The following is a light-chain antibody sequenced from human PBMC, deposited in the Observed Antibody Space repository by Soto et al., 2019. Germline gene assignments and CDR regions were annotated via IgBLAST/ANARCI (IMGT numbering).Light chain of an antibody. J-gene: IGLJ1*01. Sequence: QSVLTQPPSASGTPGQGVTISCSGSSSNIGSNYVYWYQQLPGTAPKLLIYNNNQRPSGVPDRFSASKSGTSASLAIHGLRSDDEADYYCSSWDGSLSGYVFGAGTKVTVL. CDR3: SSWDGSLSGYV. V-gene: IGLV1-47*02. CDR1: SSNIGSNY. CDR2: NNN.